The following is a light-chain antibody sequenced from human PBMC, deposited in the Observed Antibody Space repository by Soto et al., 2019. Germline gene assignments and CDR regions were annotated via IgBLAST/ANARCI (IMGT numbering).Light chain of an antibody. V-gene: IGLV2-11*01. J-gene: IGLJ2*01. Sequence: QSALTQPRSVSGSPGQSVTISCTGTGNDVGAYNYVSWYQQHPGRPPKLMIYDVVRWPSGVPDRFSGSKSGNTASLTISGLQAEDEADYYCSSYTTSGTLVFGGGTKLTVL. CDR2: DVV. CDR3: SSYTTSGTLV. CDR1: GNDVGAYNY.